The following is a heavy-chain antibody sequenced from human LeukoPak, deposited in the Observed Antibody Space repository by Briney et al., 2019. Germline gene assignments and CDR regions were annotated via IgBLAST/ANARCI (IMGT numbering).Heavy chain of an antibody. J-gene: IGHJ4*02. V-gene: IGHV3-66*01. CDR1: GFTVSGNY. CDR2: IFSPGST. D-gene: IGHD1-26*01. Sequence: GGSLRLSCAASGFTVSGNYMSWVRQAPGKGLEWVSIIFSPGSTYYEDSVKGRFTSSRDNSKNTMYLQMNSLRVEDTAVYYCAKGGSIVGVTVEYYFDSWGQGTLVTVSS. CDR3: AKGGSIVGVTVEYYFDS.